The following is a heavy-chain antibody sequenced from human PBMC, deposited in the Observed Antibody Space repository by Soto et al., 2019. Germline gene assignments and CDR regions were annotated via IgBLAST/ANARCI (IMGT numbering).Heavy chain of an antibody. J-gene: IGHJ6*03. Sequence: SETLSLTCTVSGGSISSYYWSWIRQPPGKGLEWIGYIYYSGSTNYNPSLKSRVTISVDTSKNQFSLKLSSVTAADTAVYYCARDNRNSIAVAGHPYYYYMDVWGKGTTVPVSS. CDR2: IYYSGST. V-gene: IGHV4-59*01. CDR1: GGSISSYY. D-gene: IGHD6-19*01. CDR3: ARDNRNSIAVAGHPYYYYMDV.